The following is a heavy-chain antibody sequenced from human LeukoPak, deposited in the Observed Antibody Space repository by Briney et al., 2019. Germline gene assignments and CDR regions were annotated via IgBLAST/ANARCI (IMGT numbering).Heavy chain of an antibody. CDR3: ARGRNLEWFDY. V-gene: IGHV4-34*01. CDR2: ITHRGST. J-gene: IGHJ5*01. D-gene: IGHD3-3*01. CDR1: GGSFSGYY. Sequence: SETLSLTCAVYGGSFSGYYWSWIRQPPGKGLEWIGEITHRGSTNYNPSLKSRVTISVDTSKNQFSLKLNSVTAADTAVYYCARGRNLEWFDYWGQGTLVTVSS.